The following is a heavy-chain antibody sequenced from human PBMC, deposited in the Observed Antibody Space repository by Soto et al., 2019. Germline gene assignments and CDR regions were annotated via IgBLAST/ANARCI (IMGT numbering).Heavy chain of an antibody. CDR2: IYYSGST. CDR1: GGSISSSSYY. CDR3: ARRLDNYGSGSLDSDYFDY. Sequence: PSETLSLTCTVSGGSISSSSYYWGWIRQPPGKGLEWIGSIYYSGSTYYNPSLKSRVTISVDTSKNQFSLKLSSVTAADTAVYYCARRLDNYGSGSLDSDYFDYWGQGTLVTVSS. J-gene: IGHJ4*02. D-gene: IGHD3-10*01. V-gene: IGHV4-39*01.